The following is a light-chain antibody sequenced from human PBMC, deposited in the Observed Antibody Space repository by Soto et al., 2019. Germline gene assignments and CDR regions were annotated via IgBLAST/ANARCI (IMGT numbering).Light chain of an antibody. CDR1: QSISSIY. CDR3: QQYGSAPPGFS. J-gene: IGKJ3*01. Sequence: EIVLTQSPGTLSLSPGERATLSCRASQSISSIYFAWYQQKPGQAPRLLIYGGSTRTTGIPDRIGGSGSGTDFNLPISRLEREDFAVYFCQQYGSAPPGFSFGPGTKVYIK. CDR2: GGS. V-gene: IGKV3-20*01.